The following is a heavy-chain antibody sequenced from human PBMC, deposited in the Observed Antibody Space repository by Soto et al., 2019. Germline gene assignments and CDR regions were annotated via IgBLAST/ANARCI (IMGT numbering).Heavy chain of an antibody. V-gene: IGHV3-30*18. J-gene: IGHJ4*02. CDR2: ISYDGSNK. Sequence: GGSLRLSCAASGFTFSSYGMHWVRQAPGKGLEWVAVISYDGSNKYYADSVKGRFTISRDNSKNTLYLQMNSLRAEDTAVYYCAKDISSCLYYFDYWGQGTLVTVSS. CDR3: AKDISSCLYYFDY. CDR1: GFTFSSYG. D-gene: IGHD1-20*01.